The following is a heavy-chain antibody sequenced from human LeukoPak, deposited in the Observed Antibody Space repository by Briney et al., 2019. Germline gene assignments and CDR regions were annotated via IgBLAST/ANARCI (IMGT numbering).Heavy chain of an antibody. CDR3: ARVWKGNAHLYSSSWYNYYYYYMDV. CDR2: IYYSGST. CDR1: GGSISSYY. D-gene: IGHD6-13*01. Sequence: SETLSLTCTVSGGSISSYYWSWIRQPPGKGLEWIGYIYYSGSTNYNPSLKSRVTISVDTSKNQFSLKLSSVTAADTAVYYCARVWKGNAHLYSSSWYNYYYYYMDVWGKGTTVTISS. V-gene: IGHV4-59*01. J-gene: IGHJ6*03.